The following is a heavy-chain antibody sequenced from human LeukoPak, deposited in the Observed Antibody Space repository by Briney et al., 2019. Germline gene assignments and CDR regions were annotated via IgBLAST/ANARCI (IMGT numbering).Heavy chain of an antibody. CDR1: GGSISSGSYY. D-gene: IGHD2-2*02. Sequence: SETLSLTCTVSGGSISSGSYYWSWIRQPAGKGLEWIGRINTSGSTTYNPSLKSRVTMSVDTSKNQFSLKLSSVTAADTAVYYCARVWDCTSTSCFTNWFDPWGQGTLVTVSS. J-gene: IGHJ5*02. CDR2: INTSGST. CDR3: ARVWDCTSTSCFTNWFDP. V-gene: IGHV4-61*02.